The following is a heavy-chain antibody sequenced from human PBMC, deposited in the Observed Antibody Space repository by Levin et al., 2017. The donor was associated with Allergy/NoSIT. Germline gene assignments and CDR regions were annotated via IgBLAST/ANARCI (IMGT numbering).Heavy chain of an antibody. D-gene: IGHD4-17*01. V-gene: IGHV3-23*01. CDR3: TNPETFHDYDSPLFDY. J-gene: IGHJ4*02. CDR1: GFTFSVPA. CDR2: ISNSGDST. Sequence: GGSLRLSCTGSGFTFSVPAMAWVRQAPGKGLEWVSTISNSGDSTYYADSVKGRFTISRDNSKSTLFLHMNSLRAEDTAVYYCTNPETFHDYDSPLFDYWGQGTLVTVSS.